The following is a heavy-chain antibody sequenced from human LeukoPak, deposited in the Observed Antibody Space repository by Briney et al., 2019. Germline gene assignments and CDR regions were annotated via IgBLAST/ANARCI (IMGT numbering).Heavy chain of an antibody. V-gene: IGHV3-30*18. CDR3: AKDRGATVTHSFDY. Sequence: GGSLRLSCAASGFTFSSYGMHWVRQAPGKGLEWVAVISYDGSNKYYADSVKGRFIISRDNSKNTLFLQMNSLRAEDTAVYYCAKDRGATVTHSFDYWGQGTLVTVSS. D-gene: IGHD4-11*01. J-gene: IGHJ4*02. CDR1: GFTFSSYG. CDR2: ISYDGSNK.